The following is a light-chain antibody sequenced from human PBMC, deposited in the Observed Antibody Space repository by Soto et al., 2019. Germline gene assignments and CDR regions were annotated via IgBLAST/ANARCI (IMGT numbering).Light chain of an antibody. V-gene: IGLV1-47*01. CDR2: RSN. CDR3: AAWDDSLSGYV. Sequence: QSVQTQPPSASGTPGQRVTISCSGSSSNIGSNYVYWYQQLPETAPKLLIFRSNQRPSGVPDRFSGSKSGTSASLAISGLRSDDEADYYCAAWDDSLSGYVFGTGTQLTVL. CDR1: SSNIGSNY. J-gene: IGLJ1*01.